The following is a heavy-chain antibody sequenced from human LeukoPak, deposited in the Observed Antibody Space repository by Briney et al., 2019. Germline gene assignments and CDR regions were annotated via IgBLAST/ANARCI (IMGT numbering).Heavy chain of an antibody. CDR2: ISYDGSNK. CDR1: GFTFSNAW. V-gene: IGHV3-30*03. Sequence: HPGGSLRLSCAASGFTFSNAWMNWVRQAPGKGLEWVAVISYDGSNKYYADSVKGRFTISRDNSKNTLYLQMNSLRAEDTAVYYCSRTRDYWGQGTLVTVSS. CDR3: SRTRDY. J-gene: IGHJ4*02. D-gene: IGHD1-7*01.